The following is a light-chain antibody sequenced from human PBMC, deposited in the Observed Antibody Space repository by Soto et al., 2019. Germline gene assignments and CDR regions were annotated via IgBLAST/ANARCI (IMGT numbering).Light chain of an antibody. CDR1: SSDIGGYNF. V-gene: IGLV2-14*01. J-gene: IGLJ1*01. CDR3: TSYRTTTTLLYV. CDR2: EVS. Sequence: QSVLTQPASVSGSPGQSITISCSGTSSDIGGYNFVSWYQHHPGRAPKLMIYEVSNRPSGVSNRFSGSKSGDTASLTISGLQAEDEADCYCTSYRTTTTLLYVFGSGTKLTVL.